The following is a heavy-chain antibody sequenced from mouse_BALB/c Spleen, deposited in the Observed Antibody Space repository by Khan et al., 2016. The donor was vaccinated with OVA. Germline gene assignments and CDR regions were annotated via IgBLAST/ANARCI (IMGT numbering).Heavy chain of an antibody. J-gene: IGHJ1*01. CDR2: ISYSGST. D-gene: IGHD1-1*02. CDR3: ARRAYYANWYFDV. CDR1: GYSITSDYA. V-gene: IGHV3-2*02. Sequence: EVQLQESGPGLVKPSQSLSLTCTVTGYSITSDYAWNWIRQFPGNKLEWMGYISYSGSTSYNPYLKHRISITRDTSKNQFFLQFISVTTGDTATYYCARRAYYANWYFDVWGAGTTVTVSS.